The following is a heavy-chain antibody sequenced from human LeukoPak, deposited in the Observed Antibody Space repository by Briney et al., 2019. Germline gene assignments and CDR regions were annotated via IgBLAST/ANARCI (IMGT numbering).Heavy chain of an antibody. Sequence: GGSLRLSCAASGFTFSSSAMNWVRQAPGKGLEWVSSINNVGSHIYYAGSVRGRFTISRDNAKNSLYLQMNSLRAEDTAVYYCARSWYGGRGDFDYWGQGTLVTVSS. D-gene: IGHD3-10*01. J-gene: IGHJ4*02. CDR1: GFTFSSSA. CDR2: INNVGSHI. V-gene: IGHV3-21*01. CDR3: ARSWYGGRGDFDY.